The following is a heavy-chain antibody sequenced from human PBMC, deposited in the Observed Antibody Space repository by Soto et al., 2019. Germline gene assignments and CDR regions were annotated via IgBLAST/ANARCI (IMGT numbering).Heavy chain of an antibody. CDR3: AKDGCGGDCYLHWFDP. CDR2: ISGSGGST. J-gene: IGHJ5*02. V-gene: IGHV3-23*01. D-gene: IGHD2-21*02. Sequence: GGSLRLSCAASGFTFSSYAMSWVRQAPGKGLEWVSAISGSGGSTYYADSVKGRFTISRDSSKNTLYLQMNSLRAEDTAVYYCAKDGCGGDCYLHWFDPWGQGTLVTVSS. CDR1: GFTFSSYA.